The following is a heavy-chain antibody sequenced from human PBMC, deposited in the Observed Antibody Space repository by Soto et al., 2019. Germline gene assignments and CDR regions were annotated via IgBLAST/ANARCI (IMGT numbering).Heavy chain of an antibody. Sequence: PSETLSLTCTVSGGSISSGVYYWSWIRHHPGKGLEWIGYMYYSGSTYYNPSLKSRVTISVDMSKNQFSLKLSSVTAADTAVYYCARAARNPHTYYYESSGTGGWFGRWGQGTLVTCSS. CDR2: MYYSGST. V-gene: IGHV4-31*03. CDR1: GGSISSGVYY. CDR3: ARAARNPHTYYYESSGTGGWFGR. J-gene: IGHJ5*02. D-gene: IGHD3-22*01.